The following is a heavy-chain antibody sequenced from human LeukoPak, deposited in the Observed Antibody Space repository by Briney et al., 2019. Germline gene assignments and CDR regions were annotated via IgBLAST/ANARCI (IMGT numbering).Heavy chain of an antibody. CDR2: VYPVDFDT. CDR3: TRLGYYYESSGYSDY. CDR1: GYSFIDHW. V-gene: IGHV5-51*01. D-gene: IGHD3-22*01. J-gene: IGHJ4*02. Sequence: GESLKISCKCSGYSFIDHWIGWVRQTPEKGLEWMGIVYPVDFDTRYSPSFQGQVTISADTSINTAYLQWSSLKASDSAIYYCTRLGYYYESSGYSDYWGQGTLVTVSS.